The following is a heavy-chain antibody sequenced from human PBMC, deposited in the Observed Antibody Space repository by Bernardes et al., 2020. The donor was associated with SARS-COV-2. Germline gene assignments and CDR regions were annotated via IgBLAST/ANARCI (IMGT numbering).Heavy chain of an antibody. CDR2: ISGSGGTI. D-gene: IGHD3-10*01. CDR1: GFTFSDYY. V-gene: IGHV3-11*01. CDR3: ARLIYRSGSLAPDF. Sequence: GGSLRLSCAASGFTFSDYYLNWVRQAPGKGLECISYISGSGGTIYYADSVKGRFTISRDNAKNSLYLQMDSLRAEDTAIYYCARLIYRSGSLAPDFWGQGTLVTGSS. J-gene: IGHJ4*02.